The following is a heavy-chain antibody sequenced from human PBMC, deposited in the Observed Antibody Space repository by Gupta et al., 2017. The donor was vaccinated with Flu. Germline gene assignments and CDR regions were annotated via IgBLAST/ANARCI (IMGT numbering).Heavy chain of an antibody. J-gene: IGHJ2*01. CDR1: ECPLSRYL. Sequence: DVQLFESWGALVQPGGCLRLSCAASECPLSRYLGSWVRQAPGKGLEWDEYIRSIGANANYADSVKGRFAISRDNSKNTLYLEKDSMRAEVTAIYYCARGGDFCSGYWYFDRWGRGTLVTVSS. CDR3: ARGGDFCSGYWYFDR. V-gene: IGHV3-23*01. D-gene: IGHD3-3*01. CDR2: IRSIGANA.